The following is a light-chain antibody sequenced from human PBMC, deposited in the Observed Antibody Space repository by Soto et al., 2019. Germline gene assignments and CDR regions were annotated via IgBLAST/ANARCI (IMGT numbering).Light chain of an antibody. CDR3: QQYHNWPPQYT. Sequence: EIVMTQSPATLSVSPGERATLSCRASQTVSSNLAWYQQKPGQAPRLLIHVASTRATGVQARFSGSGSGTEFTLTITSLQSEDFAVYYCQQYHNWPPQYTFGQGTKLQIK. V-gene: IGKV3-15*01. J-gene: IGKJ2*01. CDR2: VAS. CDR1: QTVSSN.